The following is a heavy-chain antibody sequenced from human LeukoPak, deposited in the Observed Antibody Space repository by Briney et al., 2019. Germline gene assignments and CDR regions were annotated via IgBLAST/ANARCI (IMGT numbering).Heavy chain of an antibody. CDR3: ARDLIGGSYYMDY. D-gene: IGHD1-26*01. CDR2: INPNSGGT. J-gene: IGHJ4*02. V-gene: IGHV1-2*02. Sequence: ASVKVSCKASGYTFTDYYMHWVRQAPGQGLEWMGWINPNSGGTNYAQNFQGRVTMTWDTSISTAYMELNRLRSDDTAVYYCARDLIGGSYYMDYWGQETLVTVSS. CDR1: GYTFTDYY.